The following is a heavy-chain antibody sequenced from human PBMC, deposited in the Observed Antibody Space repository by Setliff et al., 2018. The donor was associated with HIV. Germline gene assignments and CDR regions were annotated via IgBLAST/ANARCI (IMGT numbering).Heavy chain of an antibody. D-gene: IGHD1-26*01. V-gene: IGHV3-7*01. Sequence: GGSLRLSCAASGFTFSSYWMNWVRQAPGKGLERVANIKYDGSNTIYADSVKGRFTISRDNAKNTLYLQMNSLRAEDTAVYYCTRNSGSWDFDYWGQGALVTVSS. CDR1: GFTFSSYW. CDR2: IKYDGSNT. J-gene: IGHJ4*02. CDR3: TRNSGSWDFDY.